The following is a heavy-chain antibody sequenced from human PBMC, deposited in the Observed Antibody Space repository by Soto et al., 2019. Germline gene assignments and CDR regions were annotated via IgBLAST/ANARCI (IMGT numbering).Heavy chain of an antibody. CDR2: INPNSGGT. CDR3: ARAPYCTNGVCSDQQFDY. CDR1: GYTFTGYH. V-gene: IGHV1-2*04. J-gene: IGHJ4*02. Sequence: QVPLVQSGAEVKKPWASVKVSCKASGYTFTGYHMHWVRQAPGQGLEWMGWINPNSGGTNYAQKFQGWVTMTRDTSISTAYMELSRLRSDDTAVYYCARAPYCTNGVCSDQQFDYWGQGTLVTVSS. D-gene: IGHD2-8*01.